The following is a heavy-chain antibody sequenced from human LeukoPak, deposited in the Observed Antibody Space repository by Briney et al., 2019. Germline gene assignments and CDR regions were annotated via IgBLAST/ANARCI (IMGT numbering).Heavy chain of an antibody. CDR1: GFTFGNSW. Sequence: GGSLRLSCAASGFTFGNSWVHWVRQAPGKGLVWVSLINADGSTTSYADSVKGRFTISRDNARNTPSLEMNSLTIEDTAVYYCIVVVEPPDSDGFDVWGQGTMITVSS. V-gene: IGHV3-74*01. D-gene: IGHD1-14*01. CDR2: INADGSTT. CDR3: IVVVEPPDSDGFDV. J-gene: IGHJ3*01.